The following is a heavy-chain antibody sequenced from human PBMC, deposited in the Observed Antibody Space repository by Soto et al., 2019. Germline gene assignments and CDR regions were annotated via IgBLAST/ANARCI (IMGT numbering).Heavy chain of an antibody. CDR3: TAMAGIDY. V-gene: IGHV3-73*02. J-gene: IGHJ4*02. CDR2: IRTKTNNYAT. CDR1: GCTFSGSG. D-gene: IGHD6-19*01. Sequence: EVQLVESGGGLVQPGGSLKLSCAASGCTFSGSGIHWVRQASGKGLEWVGRIRTKTNNYATAYAASVKGRCTIYIDDSKNMAYLQMNSLKTEDTAVYYCTAMAGIDYWGQGTLVTVSS.